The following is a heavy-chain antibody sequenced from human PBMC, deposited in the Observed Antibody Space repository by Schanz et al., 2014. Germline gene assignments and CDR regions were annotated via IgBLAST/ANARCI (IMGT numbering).Heavy chain of an antibody. CDR3: AKSQTPYATRFDY. J-gene: IGHJ4*01. CDR1: GFPFSTYA. D-gene: IGHD4-17*01. CDR2: ISSGGGTT. Sequence: EVQLLESGGGLVQPGGSLSLSCAASGFPFSTYAMNLVRQAPGKGLEWVSSISSGGGTTYYADSVKGRFTISRDNSKNTLYLQMNSLRAEDTALYYCAKSQTPYATRFDYWGHGTLVTVSS. V-gene: IGHV3-23*01.